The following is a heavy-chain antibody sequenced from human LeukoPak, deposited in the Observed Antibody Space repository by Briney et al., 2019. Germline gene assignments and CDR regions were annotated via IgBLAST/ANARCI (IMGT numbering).Heavy chain of an antibody. CDR2: YGIGGAT. D-gene: IGHD1-26*01. Sequence: GVSLTLFCTASGFTFSSYDVHWVRQGRGKGRNWLSAYGIGGATNYAGSVKGRFTISRENAKNSLHLQMNSLGPGDTAMYYCARERGSGSYGVEDFDIWGQGTMVIVSS. CDR1: GFTFSSYD. V-gene: IGHV3-13*01. J-gene: IGHJ3*02. CDR3: ARERGSGSYGVEDFDI.